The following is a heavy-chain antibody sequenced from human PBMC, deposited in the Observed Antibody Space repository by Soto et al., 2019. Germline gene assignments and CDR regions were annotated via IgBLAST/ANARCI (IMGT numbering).Heavy chain of an antibody. CDR1: GYTFTSYG. CDR2: ISAYNGNT. Sequence: GASVKVSCKASGYTFTSYGISWVRQAPGQGLEWMGWISAYNGNTNYAQKLQGRVTMTTDTSTSTAYMERRSLRSDDTAVYYCARGYCSGGSCRNYYYYGMDVWGQGTTVTVSS. J-gene: IGHJ6*02. D-gene: IGHD2-15*01. V-gene: IGHV1-18*04. CDR3: ARGYCSGGSCRNYYYYGMDV.